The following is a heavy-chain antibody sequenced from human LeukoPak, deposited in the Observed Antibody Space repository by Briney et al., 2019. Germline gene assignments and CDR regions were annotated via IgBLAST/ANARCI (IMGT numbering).Heavy chain of an antibody. D-gene: IGHD3-22*01. CDR2: IYYSGST. V-gene: IGHV4-31*03. CDR3: ARGTKPDYYDSSGYYYDGWFDP. CDR1: GGSISSGGYY. J-gene: IGHJ5*02. Sequence: SETLSLTCTVSGGSISSGGYYWSWIRQHPGKGLEWIGYIYYSGSTYYNPSLKSRVTISVDTSKNQFSLKLSSVTAADTAVYYCARGTKPDYYDSSGYYYDGWFDPWGQGTLVTVSS.